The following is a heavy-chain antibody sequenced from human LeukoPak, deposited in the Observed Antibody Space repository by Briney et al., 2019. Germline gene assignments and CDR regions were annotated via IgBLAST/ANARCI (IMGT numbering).Heavy chain of an antibody. Sequence: SETLSLTCVVSGGSINTDNWWGWVRQPPGKGLEWIGEIYRSGSTNYNPSLKSRVTISVDKSKNQFSLKLSSVTAADTAVYYCARDTHPVGATVWHAFDIWGQGTMVTVSS. D-gene: IGHD1-26*01. CDR1: GGSINTDNW. CDR2: IYRSGST. J-gene: IGHJ3*02. V-gene: IGHV4-4*02. CDR3: ARDTHPVGATVWHAFDI.